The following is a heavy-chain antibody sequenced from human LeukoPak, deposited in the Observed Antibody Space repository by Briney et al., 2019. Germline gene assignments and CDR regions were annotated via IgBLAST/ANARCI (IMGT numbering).Heavy chain of an antibody. CDR3: ARVCHIVVVTAEGGWFDP. J-gene: IGHJ5*02. V-gene: IGHV1-18*01. Sequence: ASVKVSCKASGYRFTAYGVGWLRQAPGHGLEWVGWTSIYNGKTYYAQRFQDRVTMTTDTSTSTAYMELRSLRSDDTAVYYCARVCHIVVVTAEGGWFDPWGQGTLVTVSS. CDR1: GYRFTAYG. D-gene: IGHD2-21*02. CDR2: TSIYNGKT.